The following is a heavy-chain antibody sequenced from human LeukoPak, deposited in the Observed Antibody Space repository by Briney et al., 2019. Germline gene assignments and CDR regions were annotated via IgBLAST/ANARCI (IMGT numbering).Heavy chain of an antibody. V-gene: IGHV4-34*01. CDR3: ARPSGYSSGWYEGEDY. D-gene: IGHD6-19*01. Sequence: SDTLSLTCAVYGVSFSGYYWSWIRQPRGKGLEWMGEINHSGSTNYNPSLKSRVTMSVDTSKNQFSLKLSSVTAADTAVYYCARPSGYSSGWYEGEDYWGQGTLVTVSS. CDR2: INHSGST. CDR1: GVSFSGYY. J-gene: IGHJ4*02.